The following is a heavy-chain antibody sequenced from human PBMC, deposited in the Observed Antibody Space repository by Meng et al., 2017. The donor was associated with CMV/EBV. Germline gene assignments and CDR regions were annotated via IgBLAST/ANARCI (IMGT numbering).Heavy chain of an antibody. D-gene: IGHD2-2*01. CDR3: ARRMGSTSSSYWFDP. Sequence: GGSLRLSCKGSGYSFTSYWIGWVRQMPGKGLEWMGIIYPGDSDTRYSPSFQGQVTISADKSISTAYLQWSSLKASDTAMYYCARRMGSTSSSYWFDPWGQGNLVTVSS. V-gene: IGHV5-51*01. J-gene: IGHJ5*02. CDR2: IYPGDSDT. CDR1: GYSFTSYW.